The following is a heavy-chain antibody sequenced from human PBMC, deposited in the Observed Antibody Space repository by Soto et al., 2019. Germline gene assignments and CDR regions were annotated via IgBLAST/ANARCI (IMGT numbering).Heavy chain of an antibody. D-gene: IGHD2-21*02. Sequence: QVQLVQSGAEEKKPGASVKVSCKASGYTFTSYAMHWVRQAPGQRLEWMGWINAGNGNTKYPQKFQGRVTITRDTSAGTAYMDLSSLRSAATAVYYCPMSIVLVTALDYLGQGTLVTVSS. CDR2: INAGNGNT. CDR3: PMSIVLVTALDY. V-gene: IGHV1-3*05. J-gene: IGHJ4*02. CDR1: GYTFTSYA.